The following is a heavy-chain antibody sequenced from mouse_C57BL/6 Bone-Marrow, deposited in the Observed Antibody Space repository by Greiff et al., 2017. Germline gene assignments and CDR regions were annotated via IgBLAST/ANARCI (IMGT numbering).Heavy chain of an antibody. J-gene: IGHJ4*01. V-gene: IGHV5-4*01. D-gene: IGHD2-1*01. Sequence: EVQRVESGGGLVKPGGSLKLSCAASGFTFSSYAMSWVRQTPEKRLEWVATISDGGSYTYYPDNVKGRFTISRDNAKNNLYLQMSHLKSEDTAMYYCARGNDGNYPYAMDYWGQGTSVTVSS. CDR1: GFTFSSYA. CDR3: ARGNDGNYPYAMDY. CDR2: ISDGGSYT.